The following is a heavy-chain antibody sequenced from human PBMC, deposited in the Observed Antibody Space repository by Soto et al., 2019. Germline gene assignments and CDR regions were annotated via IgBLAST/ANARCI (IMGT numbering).Heavy chain of an antibody. CDR1: GFTFSDYW. CDR3: TRDYLAY. Sequence: EVQLVESGGGLVQPGGSLRLSCATSGFTFSDYWMSWVRQAPGKGLHWVASIKGDGSEKQYEDSVKGRFTISRDNSKNSLHLQMNGLRGDDSALYYCTRDYLAYWGQGTPVTVSS. CDR2: IKGDGSEK. J-gene: IGHJ4*01. V-gene: IGHV3-7*01.